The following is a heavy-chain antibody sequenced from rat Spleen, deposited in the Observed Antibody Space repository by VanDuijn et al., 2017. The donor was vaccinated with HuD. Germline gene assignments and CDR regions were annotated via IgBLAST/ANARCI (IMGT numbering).Heavy chain of an antibody. CDR3: ARSDGTHYYLPFAN. Sequence: EVQLQESGPGLVKPSQSLSLTCSVTGYSIKSSYRWNWIRKFPGNKLEWMGYINNAGSTNYNPSLSSRISITRDTFKNQFFLQVNSVTSEDTATYYCARSDGTHYYLPFANWGQGTLVTVSS. CDR1: GYSIKSSYR. D-gene: IGHD1-12*02. CDR2: INNAGST. J-gene: IGHJ3*01. V-gene: IGHV3-3*01.